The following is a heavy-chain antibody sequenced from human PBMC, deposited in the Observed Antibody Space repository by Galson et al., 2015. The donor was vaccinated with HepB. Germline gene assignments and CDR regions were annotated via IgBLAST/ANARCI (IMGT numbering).Heavy chain of an antibody. CDR2: ISYDGSNK. CDR1: GFTFSSYG. J-gene: IGHJ6*02. D-gene: IGHD1-26*01. CDR3: AKAGEGDSGSYYNYYGMDV. V-gene: IGHV3-30*18. Sequence: SLRLSCAASGFTFSSYGMHWVRQAPGKGLEWVAVISYDGSNKYYADSVKGRFTISRDNSKNTLYLQMNSLRAEDTAVYYCAKAGEGDSGSYYNYYGMDVWGQGTTVTVSS.